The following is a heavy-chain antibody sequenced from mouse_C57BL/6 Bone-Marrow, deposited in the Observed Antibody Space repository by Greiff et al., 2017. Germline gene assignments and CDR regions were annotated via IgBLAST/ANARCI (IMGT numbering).Heavy chain of an antibody. J-gene: IGHJ1*03. D-gene: IGHD1-1*01. V-gene: IGHV1-53*01. CDR1: GYTFTSYW. CDR3: AGHYYYGSSWYFDV. Sequence: QVQLKQPGTELVKPGASVKLSCKASGYTFTSYWMHWVKQRPGQGLEWIGNINPSNGGTNYNEKFKSKATLTVDKSTSTAYMQLSSLTSEDSAVYYCAGHYYYGSSWYFDVWGTGTTVTVSS. CDR2: INPSNGGT.